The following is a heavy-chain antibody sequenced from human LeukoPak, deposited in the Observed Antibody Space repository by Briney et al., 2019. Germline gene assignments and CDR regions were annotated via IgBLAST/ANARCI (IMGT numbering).Heavy chain of an antibody. CDR3: VKRTGLYFDH. D-gene: IGHD3-9*01. CDR2: ISSNGGNT. J-gene: IGHJ4*02. CDR1: GFTFSSYA. Sequence: PRGSLRLSCSASGFTFSSYAIHWVGQAPGKGLEYVSGISSNGGNTYNANSLKGRITISRDNSKNTVDLQMSSLRTEDTAVYYCVKRTGLYFDHWGQRTMVAVAS. V-gene: IGHV3-64D*09.